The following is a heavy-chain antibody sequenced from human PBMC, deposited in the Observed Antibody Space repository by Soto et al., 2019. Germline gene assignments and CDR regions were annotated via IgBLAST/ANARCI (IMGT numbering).Heavy chain of an antibody. CDR2: IYNGGST. CDR3: TKGPSGDKVDY. Sequence: QVQLHGSGPGLVEPSQTLSLTCTVSGASITSDKSYCWAWVRQSPEKGLEWIGHIYNGGSTYHNPSLNIRASISVDTSNNQFSLRLNSVSAADTAVYYCTKGPSGDKVDYWGQGILVTVSS. CDR1: GASITSDKSY. J-gene: IGHJ4*02. D-gene: IGHD7-27*01. V-gene: IGHV4-30-4*01.